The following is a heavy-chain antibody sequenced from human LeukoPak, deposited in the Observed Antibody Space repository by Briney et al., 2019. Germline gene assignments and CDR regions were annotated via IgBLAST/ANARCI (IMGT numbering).Heavy chain of an antibody. CDR1: GFTFSDFP. J-gene: IGHJ4*02. CDR2: IFPSSVEI. CDR3: AKDRRWDVGRHFDY. V-gene: IGHV3-23*01. Sequence: GGSLRLSCAASGFTFSDFPMIWVRRAPGKGLEWVSTIFPSSVEIHYADSVKGRFTISRDNSKNRVYLQMNSLRAEDTAVYYCAKDRRWDVGRHFDYWGQGTLVTVSA. D-gene: IGHD1-26*01.